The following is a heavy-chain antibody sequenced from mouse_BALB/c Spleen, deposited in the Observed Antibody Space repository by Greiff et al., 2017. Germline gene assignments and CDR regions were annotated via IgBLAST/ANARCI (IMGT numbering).Heavy chain of an antibody. V-gene: IGHV5-6-3*01. CDR2: INSNGGST. CDR3: ARDYYGNSWFAY. Sequence: DVKLVESGGGLVQPGGSLKLSCAASGFTFSRYGMSWVRQTPDKRLELVATINSNGGSTYYPASVKGRFTISRDNAKNNLYLQMSSLKSEDTAMYYCARDYYGNSWFAYWGQGALVTVSA. D-gene: IGHD2-1*01. CDR1: GFTFSRYG. J-gene: IGHJ3*01.